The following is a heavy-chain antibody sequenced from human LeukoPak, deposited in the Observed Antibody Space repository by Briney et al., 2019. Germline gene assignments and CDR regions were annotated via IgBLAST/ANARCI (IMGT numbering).Heavy chain of an antibody. V-gene: IGHV6-1*01. CDR3: ARSSLEWLYDPGYYYYMDV. Sequence: SQTLSLTCALSGDSVSSNSAAWNWLRQSPSTGLEWLGRTYYRSKWYNDYAVSVKSRITINPDTSKNQFSLQLNSVTPEDTAVYYCARSSLEWLYDPGYYYYMDVWGKGTTVTVSS. D-gene: IGHD3-3*01. CDR2: TYYRSKWYN. CDR1: GDSVSSNSAA. J-gene: IGHJ6*03.